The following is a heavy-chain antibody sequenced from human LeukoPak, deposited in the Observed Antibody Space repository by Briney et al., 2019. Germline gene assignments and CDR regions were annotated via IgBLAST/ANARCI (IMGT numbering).Heavy chain of an antibody. CDR1: GFTFSSYA. J-gene: IGHJ4*02. D-gene: IGHD5-18*01. V-gene: IGHV3-23*01. CDR3: AKGSGSYSYGYFDY. Sequence: GGSLRLSCAASGFTFSSYAMSWVRQAPGKGLEWASAISGSGGSTYYADSVKGRFTISRDNSKNTLYLQMNSLRAEDTAVYYCAKGSGSYSYGYFDYWGQGTLVTVSS. CDR2: ISGSGGST.